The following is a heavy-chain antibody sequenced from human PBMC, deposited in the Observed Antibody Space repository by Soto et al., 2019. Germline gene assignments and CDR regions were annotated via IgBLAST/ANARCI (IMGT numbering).Heavy chain of an antibody. CDR1: GYTFTGYY. J-gene: IGHJ4*02. CDR3: ARDHDCSSTSCYLFRFDY. V-gene: IGHV1-2*02. D-gene: IGHD2-2*01. Sequence: ASVKVSCKASGYTFTGYYMHWVRQAPGQGLEWMGWINPNSGGTNYAQKFQGRVTMTRDTSISTACMELSRLRSDDTAVYYCARDHDCSSTSCYLFRFDYWGQGTLVTVSS. CDR2: INPNSGGT.